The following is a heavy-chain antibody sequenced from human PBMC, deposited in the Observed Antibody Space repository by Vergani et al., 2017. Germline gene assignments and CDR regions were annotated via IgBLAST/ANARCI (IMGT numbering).Heavy chain of an antibody. CDR2: IIPILGIA. V-gene: IGHV1-69*04. Sequence: QVQLVQSGAEVKKPGSSVKVSCKASGGTFSSYAISWVRQAPGQGLEWMGRIIPILGIANYAQKFQGRVTITADKSTSTAYMELSSLRSDDTAVYYCARERGLEYQLLEGWFDPWGQGTLVTVSS. CDR3: ARERGLEYQLLEGWFDP. CDR1: GGTFSSYA. D-gene: IGHD2-2*01. J-gene: IGHJ5*02.